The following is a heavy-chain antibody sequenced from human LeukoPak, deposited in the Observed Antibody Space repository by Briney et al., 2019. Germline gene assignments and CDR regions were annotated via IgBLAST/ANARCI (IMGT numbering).Heavy chain of an antibody. CDR3: ARDAPGGSGASDY. J-gene: IGHJ4*02. D-gene: IGHD3-10*01. Sequence: GGSLRLSCAASGFTFSDYTMNWVRQAPGKGLEWISSITGGDIYIYYADSVKGRFTISRDNAKNSLYVQMNSPRAEDTAVYYCARDAPGGSGASDYWGQGTLVTVSS. CDR1: GFTFSDYT. CDR2: ITGGDIYI. V-gene: IGHV3-21*01.